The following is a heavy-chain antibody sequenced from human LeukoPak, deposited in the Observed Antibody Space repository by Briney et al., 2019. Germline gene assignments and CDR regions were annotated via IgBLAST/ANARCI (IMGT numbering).Heavy chain of an antibody. CDR3: ARGDYYGSGSYSVFDY. CDR2: IYTSGST. D-gene: IGHD3-10*01. V-gene: IGHV4-4*07. CDR1: GGSISSYY. J-gene: IGHJ4*02. Sequence: SETLSLTCTVSGGSISSYYWSWIRQPAGKGLEWIGRIYTSGSTNYNPSLKSRVTMSVDTSKNQFSLKLSSVTAADTAVYYCARGDYYGSGSYSVFDYWGQGTLVTVSS.